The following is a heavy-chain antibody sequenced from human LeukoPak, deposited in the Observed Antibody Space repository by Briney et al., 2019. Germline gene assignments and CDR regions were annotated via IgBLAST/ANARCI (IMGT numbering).Heavy chain of an antibody. CDR2: FSAYNGNT. J-gene: IGHJ4*02. V-gene: IGHV1-18*01. CDR1: GYTFTSYG. Sequence: ASVKVSCKASGYTFTSYGISWVRQAPGQGLEWMGWFSAYNGNTNYAQKLQGRVTMTTDTSTSTAYMELRSLRSDDTGVYYCARVGAVQYYDFWSGYYKGGFDYWGQGTLVTVSS. D-gene: IGHD3-3*01. CDR3: ARVGAVQYYDFWSGYYKGGFDY.